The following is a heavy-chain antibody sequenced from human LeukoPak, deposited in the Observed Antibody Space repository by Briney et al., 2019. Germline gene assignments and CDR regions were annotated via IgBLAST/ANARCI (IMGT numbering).Heavy chain of an antibody. Sequence: PGGSLRLSCAASGFTFSSYAMSWVRQAPGKGLEWVSAISGSGGSTYYADSVKGRFTISRDNSKNTLYLQMNSLRAEDTALYYCAKSLKSSSTYYFDYWGQGTLVTVSS. D-gene: IGHD6-6*01. CDR1: GFTFSSYA. CDR3: AKSLKSSSTYYFDY. J-gene: IGHJ4*02. CDR2: ISGSGGST. V-gene: IGHV3-23*01.